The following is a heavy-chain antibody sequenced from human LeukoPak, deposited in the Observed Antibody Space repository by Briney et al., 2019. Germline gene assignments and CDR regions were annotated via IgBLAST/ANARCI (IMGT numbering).Heavy chain of an antibody. J-gene: IGHJ4*02. Sequence: GGSLRLSCAASGFTFSSYAMSWVRQAPGKGLEWVSAISGSGGSTYYTDSVKGRFTISRDNSKNTLYLQMNSLRAEDTAVYYCAKSSGWFDYFDYWGQGTLVTVSS. V-gene: IGHV3-23*01. CDR2: ISGSGGST. CDR3: AKSSGWFDYFDY. D-gene: IGHD6-19*01. CDR1: GFTFSSYA.